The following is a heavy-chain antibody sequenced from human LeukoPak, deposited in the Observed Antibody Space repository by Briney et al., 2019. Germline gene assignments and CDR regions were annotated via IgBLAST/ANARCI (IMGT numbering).Heavy chain of an antibody. V-gene: IGHV3-66*01. D-gene: IGHD4-23*01. CDR3: ARALSPFGGSYYYYGMDV. CDR1: GFTFSDYA. CDR2: IYSGGST. J-gene: IGHJ6*02. Sequence: GGSLRLSCAASGFTFSDYAMSWVRQAPGKGLEWVSVIYSGGSTYYADSVKGRLTISRDNSKNTLYLQMNSLRAEDTAVYYCARALSPFGGSYYYYGMDVWGQGTTVTVSS.